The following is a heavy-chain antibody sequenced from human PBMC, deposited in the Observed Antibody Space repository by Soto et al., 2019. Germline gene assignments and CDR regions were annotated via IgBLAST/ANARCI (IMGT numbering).Heavy chain of an antibody. Sequence: SETLSLTCTVSGGSISSGGYYWSWIRQHPGKGLEWIGYIYYSGTTNYNSYLKSRLSLSVDMSKNQFSLKLASVTAADTAVYFCARSQRGRTAFTFDYWGQGALVTVS. D-gene: IGHD3-16*01. CDR2: IYYSGTT. CDR1: GGSISSGGYY. CDR3: ARSQRGRTAFTFDY. J-gene: IGHJ4*02. V-gene: IGHV4-61*08.